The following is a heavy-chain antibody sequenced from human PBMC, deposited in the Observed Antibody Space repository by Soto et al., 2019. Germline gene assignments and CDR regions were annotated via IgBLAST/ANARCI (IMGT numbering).Heavy chain of an antibody. CDR1: GFTFSDYY. V-gene: IGHV3-11*01. CDR3: ARAQYYDFWSGYLRAFDI. D-gene: IGHD3-3*01. CDR2: ISSSGSTI. J-gene: IGHJ3*02. Sequence: GGSLRLSCAASGFTFSDYYMSWIRQAPGKGLEWVSYISSSGSTIYYADSVKGRFTISRDNAKNSLYLQMNSLRAEDTAVYYCARAQYYDFWSGYLRAFDIWGQGTMVTVSS.